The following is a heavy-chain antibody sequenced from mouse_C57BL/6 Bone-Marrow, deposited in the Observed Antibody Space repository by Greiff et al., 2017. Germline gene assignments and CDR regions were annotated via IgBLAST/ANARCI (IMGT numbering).Heavy chain of an antibody. CDR2: INSDGGST. V-gene: IGHV5-2*01. CDR3: ARLSTASDWYFDV. J-gene: IGHJ1*03. D-gene: IGHD1-2*01. CDR1: EYEFPSHD. Sequence: EVKVVESGGGLVQPGESLTLSCESNEYEFPSHDMSWVRKTPEKRLELVAAINSDGGSTYYPDTMERRFIISRDNTKKTLYLQMSSLRSEDTAVYYCARLSTASDWYFDVWGTGTTVTVSS.